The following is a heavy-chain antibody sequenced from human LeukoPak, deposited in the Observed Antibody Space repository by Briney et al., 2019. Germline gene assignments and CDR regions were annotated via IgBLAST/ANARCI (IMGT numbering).Heavy chain of an antibody. CDR3: AKLLELQTGTLDI. V-gene: IGHV3-23*01. CDR2: ISASGGTT. Sequence: GGSLRLSCAASRFTFRSFGMHWVRQAPGKGLEWVSGISASGGTTYYADSVKGRFTISRDNSKNTLYFQMNSLRAEDTAVYFCAKLLELQTGTLDIWGQGTMVTVSS. CDR1: RFTFRSFG. D-gene: IGHD3-3*01. J-gene: IGHJ3*02.